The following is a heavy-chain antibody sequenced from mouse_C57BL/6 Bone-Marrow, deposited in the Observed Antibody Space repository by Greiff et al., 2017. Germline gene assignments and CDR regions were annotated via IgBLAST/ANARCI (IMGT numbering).Heavy chain of an antibody. CDR2: FHPYNDDT. CDR3: SRVGNYAGYYFDY. V-gene: IGHV1-47*01. D-gene: IGHD2-1*01. CDR1: GYTFTTYP. J-gene: IGHJ2*01. Sequence: VQLQEPGAELVKPGTSVKMSCKASGYTFTTYPMEWVKQSPGQSLEWIGNFHPYNDDTKYNEKFKGKATLTVEKSSSTVYLELSRLTSDDSAVFEYSRVGNYAGYYFDYWGQGTTLTVSS.